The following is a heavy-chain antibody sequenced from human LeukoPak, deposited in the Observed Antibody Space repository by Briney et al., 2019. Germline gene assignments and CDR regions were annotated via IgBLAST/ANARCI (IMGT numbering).Heavy chain of an antibody. D-gene: IGHD3-10*01. CDR2: IYHSGST. Sequence: SETLSLTCAVSGYSISSGYYWGWIRQPPGKGLEWIGSIYHSGSTYYNPSPKSRVTISVDTSKNQFSLKLSSVTAADTAVYYCAGDTYGMDVWGKGTTVAVSS. J-gene: IGHJ6*04. CDR3: AGDTYGMDV. V-gene: IGHV4-38-2*01. CDR1: GYSISSGYY.